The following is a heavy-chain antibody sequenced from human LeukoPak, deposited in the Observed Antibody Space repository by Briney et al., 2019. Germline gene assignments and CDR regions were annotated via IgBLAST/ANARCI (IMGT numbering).Heavy chain of an antibody. CDR1: GGSISSYY. D-gene: IGHD4-17*01. Sequence: SSETLSLTCTVSGGSISSYYWSWIRQPPGKGLEWIGYIYYSGSTNYNPSLKSRVTISVDTSKNQFSLKLSSVTAADTAVYYCAREYTVTEGGQWFDPWGQGTLVTVSS. V-gene: IGHV4-59*01. CDR3: AREYTVTEGGQWFDP. J-gene: IGHJ5*02. CDR2: IYYSGST.